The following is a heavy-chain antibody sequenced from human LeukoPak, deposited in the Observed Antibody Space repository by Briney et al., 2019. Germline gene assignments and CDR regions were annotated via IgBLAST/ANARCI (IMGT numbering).Heavy chain of an antibody. V-gene: IGHV3-49*04. J-gene: IGHJ6*03. D-gene: IGHD6-6*01. CDR2: IRSKAYGGKT. Sequence: RSLRVSCTASGFTLGEYAMSWVRQAPGKGLEWVGFIRSKAYGGKTEYTASVEGRFTISRDDSKSIAYLQMNSLKTEHTAVYYCTRVTRSSSKISYYYYDYMDVWGQGTTVTVSS. CDR3: TRVTRSSSKISYYYYDYMDV. CDR1: GFTLGEYA.